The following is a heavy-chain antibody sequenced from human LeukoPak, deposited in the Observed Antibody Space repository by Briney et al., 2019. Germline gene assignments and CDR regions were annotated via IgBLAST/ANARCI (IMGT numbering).Heavy chain of an antibody. D-gene: IGHD3-22*01. Sequence: ASVKVSCKASGYTFTGYYLHWVRQAPGQGLEWMGWINPNSGATNYAQKFQGRVTMTRDTSITTAYMELSRLRSDDTAVYYCATAGGSTNYYDSSGYSRPDHWGQGTLVTVSS. CDR3: ATAGGSTNYYDSSGYSRPDH. CDR2: INPNSGAT. V-gene: IGHV1-2*02. J-gene: IGHJ4*02. CDR1: GYTFTGYY.